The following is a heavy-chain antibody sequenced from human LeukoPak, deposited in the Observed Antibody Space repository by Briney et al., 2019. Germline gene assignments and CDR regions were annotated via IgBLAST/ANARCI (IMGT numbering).Heavy chain of an antibody. V-gene: IGHV3-48*01. CDR1: GFTFSSYS. J-gene: IGHJ4*02. CDR3: ALRGVERGPSDY. D-gene: IGHD3-10*01. CDR2: ISSSSSTI. Sequence: PGGSLRLSCAASGFTFSSYSMNWVRQAPGKGLEWVSYISSSSSTIYYADSVKGRFTISRDDSKNTLYLQMNSLRTEDTAVYYCALRGVERGPSDYWGQGTLVTVSS.